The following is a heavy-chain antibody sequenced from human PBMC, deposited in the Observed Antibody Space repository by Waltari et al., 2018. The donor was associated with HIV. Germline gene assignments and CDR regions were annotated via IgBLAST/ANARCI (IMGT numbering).Heavy chain of an antibody. J-gene: IGHJ4*02. CDR1: GYSFTSYD. D-gene: IGHD6-19*01. Sequence: QVQLVQSGAEVKKPGASVKVSCKASGYSFTSYDINWVRQATGQGLEWMGWVNPNRGNIGYAQKVQRRVTLTRNTSINTAYMELSSLRSEDTAVYYCARKGGIGSGWYACDYWGQGTLVTVSS. CDR2: VNPNRGNI. V-gene: IGHV1-8*01. CDR3: ARKGGIGSGWYACDY.